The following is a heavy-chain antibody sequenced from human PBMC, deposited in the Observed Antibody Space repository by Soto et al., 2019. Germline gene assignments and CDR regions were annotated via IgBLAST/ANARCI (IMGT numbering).Heavy chain of an antibody. CDR1: GFTFSDYR. J-gene: IGHJ4*02. V-gene: IGHV3-7*03. CDR2: IKFDGSEK. Sequence: PGGSLRLSCAASGFTFSDYRMSWVRQAPGKGPEWVANIKFDGSEKQYVDSVKGRFSISRDNSRNSLFLQMNSLRAGDTAVYYCVKDGGYCSSTTCYSPRNHYFDSWGQGTLVTVSS. D-gene: IGHD2-2*01. CDR3: VKDGGYCSSTTCYSPRNHYFDS.